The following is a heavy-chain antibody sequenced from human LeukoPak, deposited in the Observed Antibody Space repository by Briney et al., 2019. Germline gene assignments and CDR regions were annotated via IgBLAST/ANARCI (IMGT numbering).Heavy chain of an antibody. Sequence: SETLSLTCTVSGGSISSSSYYWGWIRQPPGKGLEWIGSIYYSGSTYYNPSLKSRVTISVDTSKNQFSLKLSSVTAADTAVYYCASTYSSGWYGDYYYGMDVWGQGTTVTVSS. CDR2: IYYSGST. CDR1: GGSISSSSYY. D-gene: IGHD6-19*01. J-gene: IGHJ6*02. V-gene: IGHV4-39*01. CDR3: ASTYSSGWYGDYYYGMDV.